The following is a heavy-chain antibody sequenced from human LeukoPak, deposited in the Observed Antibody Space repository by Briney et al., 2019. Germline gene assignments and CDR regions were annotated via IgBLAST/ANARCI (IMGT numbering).Heavy chain of an antibody. V-gene: IGHV5-51*01. CDR1: GYSFANFW. CDR3: ARRSGSYFNL. Sequence: VESLVPYGKGSGSGYSFANFWIGWVRQMPGKGLEWMGILYPGDSDTRYSPSFEGQVTISADKSISTAYLQWSSLRASDTALYFCARRSGSYFNLWGQGTQVIVSS. CDR2: LYPGDSDT. J-gene: IGHJ4*02. D-gene: IGHD1-26*01.